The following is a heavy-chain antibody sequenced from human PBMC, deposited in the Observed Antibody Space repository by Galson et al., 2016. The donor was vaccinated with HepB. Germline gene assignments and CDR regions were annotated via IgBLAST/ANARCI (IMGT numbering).Heavy chain of an antibody. J-gene: IGHJ4*02. V-gene: IGHV3-33*06. CDR2: IWYDGSNK. CDR3: AKDYSGSYPIYNFDY. CDR1: GFSFSNYG. D-gene: IGHD1-26*01. Sequence: SLRLSCAASGFSFSNYGMHWVRQAPGKGLEWVAVIWYDGSNKYYADSVKGRLTISRDNSKNTLYLQMNSLRAEDTAVYFCAKDYSGSYPIYNFDYWGQGTLVTVSS.